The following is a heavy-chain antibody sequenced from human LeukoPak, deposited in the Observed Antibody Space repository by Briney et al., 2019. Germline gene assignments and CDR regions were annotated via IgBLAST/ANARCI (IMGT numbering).Heavy chain of an antibody. J-gene: IGHJ6*02. V-gene: IGHV4-30-4*01. CDR1: GGSISSGDYY. D-gene: IGHD3-3*01. Sequence: PSQTLSLTCTVSGGSISSGDYYWSWIRQPPGKGLEWIGYIYYSGSTYYNPSLKSRVTISVDTSKNQFSLKLSSVTAADTAVYYCARAPSSTDFWSGSLDLYGMDVWGQGTTVTVSS. CDR3: ARAPSSTDFWSGSLDLYGMDV. CDR2: IYYSGST.